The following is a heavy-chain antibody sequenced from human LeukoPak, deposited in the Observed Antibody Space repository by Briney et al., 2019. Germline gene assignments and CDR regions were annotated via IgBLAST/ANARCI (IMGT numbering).Heavy chain of an antibody. V-gene: IGHV3-21*01. Sequence: GGSLRLSCAASGFTFSSYSMNWVRQAPGKGLEWVSSISSSSSYIYYADPVKGRFTISRDNAKNSLYLQMNSLRAEDTAVYYCAREGAAAGQTGADYWGQGTLVTVSS. J-gene: IGHJ4*02. D-gene: IGHD6-13*01. CDR3: AREGAAAGQTGADY. CDR1: GFTFSSYS. CDR2: ISSSSSYI.